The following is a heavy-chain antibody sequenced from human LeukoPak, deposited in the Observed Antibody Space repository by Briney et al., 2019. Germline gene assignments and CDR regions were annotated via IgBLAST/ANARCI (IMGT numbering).Heavy chain of an antibody. Sequence: KPSETLSLTCAVYGGSSSGYYWSWIRQPPGKGLEWIGEINHSGSTNYNPSLKSRVTISVDTSKNQFSLKLSSVTAADTAVYYCARGTRLLGYYYYYMDVWGKGTTVTVSS. J-gene: IGHJ6*03. CDR1: GGSSSGYY. CDR2: INHSGST. CDR3: ARGTRLLGYYYYYMDV. V-gene: IGHV4-34*01. D-gene: IGHD5-12*01.